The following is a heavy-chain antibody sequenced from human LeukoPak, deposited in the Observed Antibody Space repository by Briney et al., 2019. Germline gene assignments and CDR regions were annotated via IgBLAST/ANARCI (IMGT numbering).Heavy chain of an antibody. CDR1: GFTFSSYA. CDR2: IGSNGGST. J-gene: IGHJ4*02. D-gene: IGHD3-3*01. Sequence: GGSLRLSCAASGFTFSSYAMHWVRQAPGKGLEYVSAIGSNGGSTYYANSVKGRFTISRDNSKNTLYLQMGSLRAEDMAVYYCARLGAWGDFWSGYSNYFDYWGQGTLVTVSS. V-gene: IGHV3-64*01. CDR3: ARLGAWGDFWSGYSNYFDY.